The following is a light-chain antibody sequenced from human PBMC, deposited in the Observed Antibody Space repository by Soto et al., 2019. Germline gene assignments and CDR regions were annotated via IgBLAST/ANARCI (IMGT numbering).Light chain of an antibody. Sequence: EIVLTQSPCTLSLSPGERATLSCRASQSVSSSYLAWYQQKPGQAPRLLIYGASSRDTGIPDRFSGSGSGTDSTLTISRLEPEYLAVYYCQQYGSSPLTFGQGTRLEIK. CDR1: QSVSSSY. CDR2: GAS. V-gene: IGKV3-20*01. J-gene: IGKJ5*01. CDR3: QQYGSSPLT.